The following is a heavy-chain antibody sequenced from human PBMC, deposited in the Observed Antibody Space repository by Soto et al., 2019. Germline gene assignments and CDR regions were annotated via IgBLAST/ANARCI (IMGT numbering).Heavy chain of an antibody. CDR3: AREKVAMGAAEGEYFQH. V-gene: IGHV4-31*03. Sequence: PSETLSLTCTVFGGSISSGGYYWSWIRQHPGKGLEWIGHIYYSESTYYNPSLKSRVTISVDTSKNQFSLKLSSVTAADTAVYYCAREKVAMGAAEGEYFQHWGQGTLVTVSS. D-gene: IGHD2-15*01. J-gene: IGHJ1*01. CDR1: GGSISSGGYY. CDR2: IYYSEST.